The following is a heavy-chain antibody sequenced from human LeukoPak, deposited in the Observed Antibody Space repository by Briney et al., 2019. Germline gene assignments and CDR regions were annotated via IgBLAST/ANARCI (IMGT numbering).Heavy chain of an antibody. CDR2: IYFTGAT. Sequence: SETLSLTCSVSGGSVSSYCWTWIRQPADKSLEWIGRIYFTGATNYNPSLQSRVTLSLDTSKNQFSLKLRSVTAADTAVYYCVRGDYYDISGFGLNTWGQGTMVTVSS. CDR1: GGSVSSYC. D-gene: IGHD3-22*01. J-gene: IGHJ3*02. V-gene: IGHV4-4*07. CDR3: VRGDYYDISGFGLNT.